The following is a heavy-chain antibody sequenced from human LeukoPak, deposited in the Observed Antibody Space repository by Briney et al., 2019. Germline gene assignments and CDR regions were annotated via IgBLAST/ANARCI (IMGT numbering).Heavy chain of an antibody. J-gene: IGHJ6*03. CDR3: AKDPGDYYMDV. Sequence: PGGSLKLSCAASGFTFSSYGMHWVRQAPGKGLEWVAVIWYDGSNKYYADSVKGRFTISRDNSKNTLYLQMNSLRSEVTAVYYCAKDPGDYYMDVWGKGTTVTVSS. CDR1: GFTFSSYG. CDR2: IWYDGSNK. V-gene: IGHV3-33*06.